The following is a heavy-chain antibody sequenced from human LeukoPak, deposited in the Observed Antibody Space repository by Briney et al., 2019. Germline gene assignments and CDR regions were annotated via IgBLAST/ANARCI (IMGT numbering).Heavy chain of an antibody. J-gene: IGHJ4*02. D-gene: IGHD1-1*01. CDR3: ARRGRAGWNDGYYFDY. CDR2: IYPGDSDT. V-gene: IGHV5-51*01. Sequence: GESLKISCKGSGYSFTSYWIGWVRQMPGKGLEWMGIIYPGDSDTRYSPSFQGQVTISADKSISTAYLQWSSLKASDTATYYCARRGRAGWNDGYYFDYWGQGTLVTVSS. CDR1: GYSFTSYW.